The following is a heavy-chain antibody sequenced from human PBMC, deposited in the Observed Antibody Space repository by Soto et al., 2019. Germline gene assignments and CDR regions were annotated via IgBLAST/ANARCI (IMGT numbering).Heavy chain of an antibody. D-gene: IGHD3-10*01. CDR1: GFNFNSYG. CDR2: ISSTSSTI. CDR3: ARETFRISNYYFDY. Sequence: GGSLRLSCAASGFNFNSYGMNWVRQAPGKGLEWISYISSTSSTIYYADSVRGRFTISRDIANSSLYLQMNSLRDEDTAVYYCARETFRISNYYFDYWGLGTLVTVSS. J-gene: IGHJ4*02. V-gene: IGHV3-48*02.